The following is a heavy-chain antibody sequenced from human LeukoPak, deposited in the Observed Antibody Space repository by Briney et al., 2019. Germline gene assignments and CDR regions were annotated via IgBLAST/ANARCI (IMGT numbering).Heavy chain of an antibody. CDR2: ISEDGGRT. CDR1: GFTFEDYG. J-gene: IGHJ6*02. D-gene: IGHD3-10*01. CDR3: AKDGSGAIWGRYSYYYGLDV. Sequence: GGSLRLSCAASGFTFEDYGMPWVRQVPGKGLEWVSLISEDGGRTYYADSVKGRFTISRDNSQNSLYLEMSSLRAEDSALYYCAKDGSGAIWGRYSYYYGLDVWGQGTTVTVSS. V-gene: IGHV3-43*02.